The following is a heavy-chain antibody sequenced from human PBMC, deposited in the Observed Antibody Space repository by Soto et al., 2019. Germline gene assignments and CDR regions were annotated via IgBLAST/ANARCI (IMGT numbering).Heavy chain of an antibody. V-gene: IGHV4-4*02. CDR1: GVSISSNNW. CDR2: MYHTGST. J-gene: IGHJ4*02. Sequence: QVQLQESGPGLVKPSGTLSLTCAVSGVSISSNNWWSWVRQPPGKGLEWIGEMYHTGSTNYNPSLKGRVTISVDKSKNHCALELNSVTAADTAVYYCARSSRYQYDSSEGNFDYWGQGTLVTVSS. CDR3: ARSSRYQYDSSEGNFDY. D-gene: IGHD3-22*01.